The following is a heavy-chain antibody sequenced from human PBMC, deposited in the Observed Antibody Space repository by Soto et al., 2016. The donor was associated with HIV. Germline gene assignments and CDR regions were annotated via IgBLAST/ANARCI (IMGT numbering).Heavy chain of an antibody. J-gene: IGHJ6*03. D-gene: IGHD4-17*01. V-gene: IGHV1-69*13. CDR2: IIPMFDTT. CDR3: ALFGLGGDYSDSFYYYYMDV. CDR1: GGTFNSYA. Sequence: QVQLVQSGTEVKKPGSSVKVSCTASGGTFNSYALSWVRQAPGQGLEWMGVIIPMFDTTNYAQNFQGRVTISADTSTSTAYMELNSLTSEDAAVYYCALFGLGGDYSDSFYYYYMDVWGTGTPVSVSS.